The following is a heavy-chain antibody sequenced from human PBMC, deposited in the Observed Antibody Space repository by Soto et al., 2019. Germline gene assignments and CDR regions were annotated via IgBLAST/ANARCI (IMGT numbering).Heavy chain of an antibody. CDR1: GYSFTSYW. CDR2: IYPGDSDT. Sequence: GESRKISCKGSGYSFTSYWIGWVRQMPGKGLEWMGIIYPGDSDTRYSPSFQGQVTISADKSISTAYLQWSSLKASGTAMYYCARQRSYHAFDIWGQGTMVTVSS. J-gene: IGHJ3*02. CDR3: ARQRSYHAFDI. D-gene: IGHD1-26*01. V-gene: IGHV5-51*01.